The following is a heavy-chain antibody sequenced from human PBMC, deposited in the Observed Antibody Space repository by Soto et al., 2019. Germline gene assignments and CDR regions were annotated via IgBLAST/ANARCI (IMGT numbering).Heavy chain of an antibody. J-gene: IGHJ5*02. CDR2: IYYSGST. V-gene: IGHV4-59*01. CDR3: AREMDSSRWFDP. Sequence: PSETLSLTCTVSGGSISSYYWSWIRQPPGKGLEWIGYIYYSGSTNYNPSLKSRVTISVDTSKNQLSLKLSSVTAADTAVYYCAREMDSSRWFDPWGQGTLVTVSS. CDR1: GGSISSYY. D-gene: IGHD6-13*01.